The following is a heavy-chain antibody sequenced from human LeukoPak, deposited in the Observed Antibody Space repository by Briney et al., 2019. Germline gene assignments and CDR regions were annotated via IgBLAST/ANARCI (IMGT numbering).Heavy chain of an antibody. CDR1: GNYW. CDR2: INSDGSWT. V-gene: IGHV3-74*01. CDR3: VSFYETY. Sequence: GGSLRLSCAASGNYWMHWVRQAPGKGLVWVSHINSDGSWTSYADSVKGRFTISKDNAKNTVYLQMNNLRAEDTAVCYCVSFYETYWGRGTLVTVSS. J-gene: IGHJ4*02. D-gene: IGHD2-2*01.